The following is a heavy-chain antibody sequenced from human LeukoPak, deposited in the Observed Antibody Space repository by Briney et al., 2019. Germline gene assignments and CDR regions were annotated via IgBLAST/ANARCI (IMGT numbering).Heavy chain of an antibody. D-gene: IGHD5-12*01. J-gene: IGHJ4*02. CDR1: GFTFSNFW. V-gene: IGHV3-7*03. Sequence: GGSLRLSCTASGFTFSNFWMGWVRQAPGKGLEWVANIKQDETEKFYLGSVKGRFTISRDNAKNSLYLQMNSLRVEDTALYYCAKDREYSAYDSDYWGQGTLVTVSS. CDR2: IKQDETEK. CDR3: AKDREYSAYDSDY.